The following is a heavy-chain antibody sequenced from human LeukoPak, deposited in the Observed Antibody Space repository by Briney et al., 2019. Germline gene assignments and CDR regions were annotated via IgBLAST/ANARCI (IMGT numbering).Heavy chain of an antibody. V-gene: IGHV3-9*01. CDR3: AAAPGRITMVRGVRSADY. D-gene: IGHD3-10*01. CDR2: ISWNSGSI. CDR1: GFTFDDYA. J-gene: IGHJ4*02. Sequence: HAGGSLRLSCAASGFTFDDYAMPWVRHAPGKGLEWVSGISWNSGSIGYADSVKGRFTISRDNAKNSLYLQMNSLRAEDTALYYCAAAPGRITMVRGVRSADYWGQGTLVAVSS.